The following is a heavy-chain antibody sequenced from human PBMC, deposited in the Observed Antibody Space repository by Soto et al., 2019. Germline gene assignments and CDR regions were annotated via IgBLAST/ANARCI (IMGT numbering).Heavy chain of an antibody. V-gene: IGHV4-30-4*01. CDR2: IYYSGST. Sequence: LTCTVSGGSISSGDYYWSWIRQPPGKGLEWIGYIYYSGSTYYNPSLKSRVTISVDTSKNQFSLKLSSVTAADTAVYYCARERQYYDILTGYSFFDYWGQGTLVTVSS. CDR1: GGSISSGDYY. CDR3: ARERQYYDILTGYSFFDY. D-gene: IGHD3-9*01. J-gene: IGHJ4*02.